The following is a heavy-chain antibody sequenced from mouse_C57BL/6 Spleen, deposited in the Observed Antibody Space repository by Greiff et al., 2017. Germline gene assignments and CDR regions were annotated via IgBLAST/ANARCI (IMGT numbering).Heavy chain of an antibody. J-gene: IGHJ3*01. CDR3: ARGGPDPGFAY. CDR2: IYPRDGST. V-gene: IGHV1-85*01. Sequence: QVQLKQSGPELVKPGASVKLSCKASGYTFTSYDINWVKQRPGQGLEWIGWIYPRDGSTKYNEKFKGKATLTVDTSSSTAYMELHSLTSEDSAVYFCARGGPDPGFAYWGQGTLVTVSA. CDR1: GYTFTSYD.